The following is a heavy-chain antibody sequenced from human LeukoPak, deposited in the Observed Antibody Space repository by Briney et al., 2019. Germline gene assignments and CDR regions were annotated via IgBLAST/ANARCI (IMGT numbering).Heavy chain of an antibody. V-gene: IGHV4-59*08. CDR1: GGSISSYY. CDR2: IYYSGST. CDR3: ARYYYVSGCSFDY. D-gene: IGHD3-10*01. Sequence: PSETLSLTCTVYGGSISSYYWSWIRQPPGKGLEWIGYIYYSGSTNYNPSLKSRVTISVDTSKNQFSLKLSFVSAADTAVYYSARYYYVSGCSFDYWGQGPLVTVSS. J-gene: IGHJ4*02.